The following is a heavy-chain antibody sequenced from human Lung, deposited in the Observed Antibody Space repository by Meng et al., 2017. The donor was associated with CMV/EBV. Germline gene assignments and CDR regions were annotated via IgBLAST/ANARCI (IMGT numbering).Heavy chain of an antibody. D-gene: IGHD6-13*01. CDR2: ISGSGRNT. V-gene: IGHV3-23*01. CDR1: GFTFSDYA. CDR3: ARDNYSSSSYPFFDS. J-gene: IGHJ4*02. Sequence: GESLKISCAASGFTFSDYAMSWVRQAPGKGLEWVSVISGSGRNTYYADSVKGRFTISRDNSKNTLYLQMNSLRAEDTAVYYCARDNYSSSSYPFFDSWGQGTRVTVSS.